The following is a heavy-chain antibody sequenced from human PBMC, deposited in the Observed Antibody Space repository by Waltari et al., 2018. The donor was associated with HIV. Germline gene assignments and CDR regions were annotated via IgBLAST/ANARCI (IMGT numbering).Heavy chain of an antibody. J-gene: IGHJ3*02. CDR1: GGSISSSSYY. CDR3: ARVKDGYNPRGAFDI. Sequence: QLQLQESGPGLVKPSETLSLTCTVSGGSISSSSYYWGWIRTPPGKGLEWIGSIYYSGSTYYNPSLKSRVISVDTSKNQFSLKLSSVTAADTAVYYCARVKDGYNPRGAFDIWGQGTMVTVSS. CDR2: IYYSGST. V-gene: IGHV4-39*07. D-gene: IGHD5-12*01.